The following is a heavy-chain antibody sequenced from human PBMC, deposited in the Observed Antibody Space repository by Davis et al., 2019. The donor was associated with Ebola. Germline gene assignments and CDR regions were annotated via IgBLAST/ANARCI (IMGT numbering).Heavy chain of an antibody. CDR3: ARDVTEYYYGSGSYCISGDYFDY. Sequence: MPSETLSLTCAVYGGSFSGYYWSWIRQPPGKGLEWIGEINHSGSTNYNPSLKSRVTISVDTSKNQFSLKLSSVTAADTAVYYCARDVTEYYYGSGSYCISGDYFDYWGQGTLVTVSS. CDR1: GGSFSGYY. D-gene: IGHD3-10*01. CDR2: INHSGST. J-gene: IGHJ4*02. V-gene: IGHV4-34*01.